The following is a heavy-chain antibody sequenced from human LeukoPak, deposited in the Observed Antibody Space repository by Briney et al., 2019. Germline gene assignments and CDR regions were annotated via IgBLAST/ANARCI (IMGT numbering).Heavy chain of an antibody. Sequence: PGGSLRPSCAASGFTFSSYAMHWVRQAPGKGLEWVAVISYDGSNKYYADSVKGRFTISRDNSKNTLYLQMNSLRAEDTAVYYCARAGGLKLPAANYYYYYYMDVWGKGTTVTVSS. V-gene: IGHV3-30-3*01. CDR2: ISYDGSNK. D-gene: IGHD2-2*01. J-gene: IGHJ6*03. CDR3: ARAGGLKLPAANYYYYYYMDV. CDR1: GFTFSSYA.